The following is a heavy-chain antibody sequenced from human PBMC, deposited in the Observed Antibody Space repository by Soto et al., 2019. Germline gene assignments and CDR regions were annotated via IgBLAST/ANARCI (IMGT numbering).Heavy chain of an antibody. CDR3: AKAGIAVDGTRKVGGLGY. Sequence: PGGSLRLSCAASGFTFSSYGMHWVRQAPGKGLEWVAVISYDGSNKYYADSVKGRFTISRDNSKNTLYLQMNSLRAEDTAVYYCAKAGIAVDGTRKVGGLGYWGQGTLVTVSS. CDR1: GFTFSSYG. D-gene: IGHD6-19*01. J-gene: IGHJ4*02. V-gene: IGHV3-30*18. CDR2: ISYDGSNK.